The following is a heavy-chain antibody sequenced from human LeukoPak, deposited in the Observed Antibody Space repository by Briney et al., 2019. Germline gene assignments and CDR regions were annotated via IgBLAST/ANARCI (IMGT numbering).Heavy chain of an antibody. J-gene: IGHJ4*02. CDR3: ALVNYWNADFDY. D-gene: IGHD1-1*01. V-gene: IGHV1-46*01. Sequence: ASVKVSCKASGYTFTSYYMHWVRQAPGQGLEWMGIINPSGGSTSYAQKLQGRVTMTTDTSTSTAYMELRSLRSDDTAVYYCALVNYWNADFDYWGQGTLVTVSS. CDR1: GYTFTSYY. CDR2: INPSGGST.